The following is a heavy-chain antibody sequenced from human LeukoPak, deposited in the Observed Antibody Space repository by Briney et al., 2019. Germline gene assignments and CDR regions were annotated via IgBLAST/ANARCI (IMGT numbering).Heavy chain of an antibody. CDR3: ARESEYGSDFDY. V-gene: IGHV4-59*01. CDR1: GGSISDFY. J-gene: IGHJ4*02. CDR2: IYYSGTT. D-gene: IGHD2-2*01. Sequence: SETLSLTCTVSGGSISDFYWSWIRQPPGRGLEWIGYIYYSGTTNYNPSLKSRVTISVDTSKNQFSLKLSSVTAADTAVYYCARESEYGSDFDYWGQGTLVTVSS.